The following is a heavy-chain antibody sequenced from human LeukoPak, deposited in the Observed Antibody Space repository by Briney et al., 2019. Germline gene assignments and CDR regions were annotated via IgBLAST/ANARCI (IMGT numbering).Heavy chain of an antibody. V-gene: IGHV3-23*01. CDR2: ISGSGGST. Sequence: GGSLRLSGAASGFTFSSYAMSWVRQAPGKGLEWVSAISGSGGSTYYADSVKGRFTISRDNSKNTLYLQMNSLRAEDTAVYYCATVPPYCSSTSCYFVYWGQGTLVTVSS. D-gene: IGHD2-2*01. J-gene: IGHJ4*02. CDR3: ATVPPYCSSTSCYFVY. CDR1: GFTFSSYA.